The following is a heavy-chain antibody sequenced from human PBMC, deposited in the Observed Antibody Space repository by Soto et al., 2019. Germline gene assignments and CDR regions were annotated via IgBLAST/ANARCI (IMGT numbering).Heavy chain of an antibody. Sequence: SETLSVTCNVSGRSINSYYWSWVRQPPGKGLEWIGYIYDSGITSYNPSLKSRVTMSADTSKNQFSLKLTSVTGADTAVYYCARTYDSNGYANEFDSWGQGILVTVSS. D-gene: IGHD3-22*01. J-gene: IGHJ4*02. CDR3: ARTYDSNGYANEFDS. CDR2: IYDSGIT. V-gene: IGHV4-59*01. CDR1: GRSINSYY.